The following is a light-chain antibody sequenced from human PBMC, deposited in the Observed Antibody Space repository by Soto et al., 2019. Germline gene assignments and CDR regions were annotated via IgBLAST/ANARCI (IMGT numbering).Light chain of an antibody. CDR2: EVS. Sequence: QSALTQPASVSGSPGQSITISCTGTSSDVGGYNYVSWYQQYPGKAPKLMIYEVSNRPSGVSNRFSGSKSGNTASLTISGLQAEDEADYYCAAWDDSLSGLYVFGTGTKLTVL. CDR1: SSDVGGYNY. CDR3: AAWDDSLSGLYV. V-gene: IGLV2-14*01. J-gene: IGLJ1*01.